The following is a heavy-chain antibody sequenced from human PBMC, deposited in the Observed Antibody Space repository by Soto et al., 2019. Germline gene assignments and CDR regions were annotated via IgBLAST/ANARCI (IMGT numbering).Heavy chain of an antibody. J-gene: IGHJ3*01. D-gene: IGHD3-10*01. CDR1: GFSLSTSGVG. CDR2: IYWDDDK. Sequence: QITLKESGPTLVKPTQTLTLTCTFSGFSLSTSGVGVGWIRQPPGKALEWLALIYWDDDKRYSPSLKSRLTITKDTSKTQVVLTMTTLAPVDTATYYCAHSQSLWCGERNGFDVWGQGTMVTVSS. V-gene: IGHV2-5*02. CDR3: AHSQSLWCGERNGFDV.